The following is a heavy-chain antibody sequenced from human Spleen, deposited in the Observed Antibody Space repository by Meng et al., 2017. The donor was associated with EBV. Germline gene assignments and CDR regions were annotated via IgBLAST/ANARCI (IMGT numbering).Heavy chain of an antibody. J-gene: IGHJ4*02. Sequence: GRLGRCGAEVKRPGSSVKVSCKASGGSFSSYAISWVRQAPGQGLEWMGEIIPLFGTADYAQKFRGRVTITADESMTTAYMELNSLKSNDTAVYYCASGHSSSHQRRRYFDYWGQGTLVTVSS. D-gene: IGHD6-13*01. CDR2: IIPLFGTA. CDR1: GGSFSSYA. CDR3: ASGHSSSHQRRRYFDY. V-gene: IGHV1-69*01.